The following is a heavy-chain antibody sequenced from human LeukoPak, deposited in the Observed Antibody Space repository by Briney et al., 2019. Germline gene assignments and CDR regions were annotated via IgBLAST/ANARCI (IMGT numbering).Heavy chain of an antibody. CDR1: GGSISSSSYY. CDR2: IYYSGST. V-gene: IGHV4-61*05. J-gene: IGHJ3*02. Sequence: SETLSLTCTVSGGSISSSSYYWGWIRQPPGKGLEWIGYIYYSGSTNYNPSLKSRVTISVDTSKNQFSLKLSSVTAADTAVYYCARVRNYVWGSYAFDIWGQGTMVTVSS. D-gene: IGHD3-16*01. CDR3: ARVRNYVWGSYAFDI.